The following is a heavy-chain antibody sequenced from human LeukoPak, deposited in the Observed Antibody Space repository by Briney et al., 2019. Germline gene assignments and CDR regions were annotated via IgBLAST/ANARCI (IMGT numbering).Heavy chain of an antibody. CDR1: GYTFTSSG. D-gene: IGHD5-18*01. V-gene: IGHV1-18*01. J-gene: IGHJ4*02. CDR2: ISTYNYNT. Sequence: ASVKVSCKTSGYTFTSSGVSWVRQAPGQRLEWMGWISTYNYNTNYAQKFRGRVTLTKDTSTSTVYMELRSLRSDDTAIYYCARQVDTTMALPDYWGQGTLVTVSS. CDR3: ARQVDTTMALPDY.